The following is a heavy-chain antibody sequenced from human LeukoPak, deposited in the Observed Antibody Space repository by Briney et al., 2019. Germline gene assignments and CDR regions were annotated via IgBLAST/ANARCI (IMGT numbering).Heavy chain of an antibody. Sequence: GGSLRLSCAASGFTFSSYAMSWVRQAPGKGLEWVSGISGSGGSTYYADSVKGRFTISRDNSKNTLYLQMNSLRAEDTAVYYCAKDHFGELSNDAFDIWGQGTMVTVSS. V-gene: IGHV3-23*01. CDR1: GFTFSSYA. CDR3: AKDHFGELSNDAFDI. CDR2: ISGSGGST. D-gene: IGHD3-10*01. J-gene: IGHJ3*02.